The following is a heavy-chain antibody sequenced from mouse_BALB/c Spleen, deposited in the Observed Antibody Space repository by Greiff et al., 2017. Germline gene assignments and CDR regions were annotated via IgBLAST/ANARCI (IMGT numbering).Heavy chain of an antibody. Sequence: VQLKQSGAELVKPGASVKLSCTASGFNIKDTYMHWVKQRPEQGLEWIGRIDPANGNTKYDPKFQGKATITADTSSNTAYLQLSSLTSEDTAVYYCASYGNYDAWFAYWGQGTLVTVSA. D-gene: IGHD2-1*01. CDR2: IDPANGNT. CDR3: ASYGNYDAWFAY. V-gene: IGHV14-3*02. J-gene: IGHJ3*01. CDR1: GFNIKDTY.